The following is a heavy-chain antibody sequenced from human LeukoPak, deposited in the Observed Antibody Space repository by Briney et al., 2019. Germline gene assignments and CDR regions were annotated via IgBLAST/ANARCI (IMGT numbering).Heavy chain of an antibody. CDR2: LSGSGGNT. V-gene: IGHV3-23*01. CDR1: GFTFSSYA. J-gene: IGHJ4*02. Sequence: GGSLRLSCAASGFTFSSYAMSWVRQAPGKGLEWVSGLSGSGGNTFYADSVKGRFTISRDRSKNTLYLQMNSLRVEDTAVYYCAKDVSSRGYWGQGTLVTVSS. CDR3: AKDVSSRGY.